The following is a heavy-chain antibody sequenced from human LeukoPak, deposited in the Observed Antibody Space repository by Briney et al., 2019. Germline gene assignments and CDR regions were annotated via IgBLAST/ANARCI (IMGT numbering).Heavy chain of an antibody. J-gene: IGHJ4*02. CDR1: GFTFSSYW. CDR2: IKQDGSEK. D-gene: IGHD6-19*01. V-gene: IGHV3-7*01. Sequence: GGSLRLPCAASGFTFSSYWMSWVRQAPGKGLEWVANIKQDGSEKYYVDSVKGRFTISRDNAKNSLYLQMNSLRAEDTAVYYCARGGIAVAGMGDYWGQGTLVTVSS. CDR3: ARGGIAVAGMGDY.